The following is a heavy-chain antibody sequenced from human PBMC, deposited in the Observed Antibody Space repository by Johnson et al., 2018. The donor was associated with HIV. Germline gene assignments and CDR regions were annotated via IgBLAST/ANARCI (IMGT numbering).Heavy chain of an antibody. V-gene: IGHV3-30*02. Sequence: VQLVESGGGVVQPGGSLRLSCAASGFTFSSYGMHWVRQAPGKGLEWVAFIRYDGSNKYYADSVKGRFTISRDNSKNTLYLQMNSLRAEDTAVYYCARGGWVFDAFDIWGQGTMVTVSS. CDR2: IRYDGSNK. J-gene: IGHJ3*02. CDR1: GFTFSSYG. D-gene: IGHD6-13*01. CDR3: ARGGWVFDAFDI.